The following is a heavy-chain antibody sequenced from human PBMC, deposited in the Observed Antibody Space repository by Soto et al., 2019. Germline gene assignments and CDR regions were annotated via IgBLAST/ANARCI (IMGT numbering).Heavy chain of an antibody. CDR2: ISAYNGNT. Sequence: GASVKVSCKASGYTFTSYGISWVRQAPGQGLEWMGWISAYNGNTNYAQKLQGRVTMTTDTSTSTAYMELRSLRSDDTAVYYCARAGYCSSTSCDYYYYYYYMDVWGKGTTVTVSS. J-gene: IGHJ6*03. CDR3: ARAGYCSSTSCDYYYYYYYMDV. CDR1: GYTFTSYG. D-gene: IGHD2-2*01. V-gene: IGHV1-18*01.